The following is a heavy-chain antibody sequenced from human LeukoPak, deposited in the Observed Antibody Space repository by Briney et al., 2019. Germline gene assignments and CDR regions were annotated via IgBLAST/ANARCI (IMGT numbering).Heavy chain of an antibody. CDR1: GGSFSNYY. D-gene: IGHD5-18*01. J-gene: IGHJ5*02. Sequence: PSETLSLTCTVSGGSFSNYYWSWIRQPPGKGLEWIGYIYYSGSTNYNPSLKSRVTISVDTSKSQFSLNLSSVTAADMAVYYCARHPTALVSYGFDPWGQGTLVTVSS. V-gene: IGHV4-59*08. CDR3: ARHPTALVSYGFDP. CDR2: IYYSGST.